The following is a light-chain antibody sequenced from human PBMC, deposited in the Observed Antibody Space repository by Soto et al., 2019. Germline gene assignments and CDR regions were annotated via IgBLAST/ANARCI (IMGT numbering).Light chain of an antibody. CDR2: DVN. J-gene: IGLJ1*01. Sequence: QSALTQPRSVSGSPGQSVTISCTGTSSDVGAYNYVSWYQQHPGKAPKLMIHDVNKRPSGVPDRFSGSKSGNTASLTISGLRADDEADYFCCSYAGSYPYVFGTGTKLTVL. CDR1: SSDVGAYNY. V-gene: IGLV2-11*01. CDR3: CSYAGSYPYV.